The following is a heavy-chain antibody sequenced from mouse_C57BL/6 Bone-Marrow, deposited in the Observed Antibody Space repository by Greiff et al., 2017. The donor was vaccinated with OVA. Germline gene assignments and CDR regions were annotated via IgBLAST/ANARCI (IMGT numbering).Heavy chain of an antibody. V-gene: IGHV8-8*01. J-gene: IGHJ4*01. CDR3: ARTVYYGFYYAMDY. Sequence: QVTLKVCGPGILQPSQTLSLTCSFSGFSLSTFGMGVGWIRQPSGKGLEWLAHIWWDDDKYYNPALKSRLTISKDTSKNRVFLKIANVDTADTATYYCARTVYYGFYYAMDYGGQGTSVTVSS. D-gene: IGHD2-2*01. CDR2: IWWDDDK. CDR1: GFSLSTFGMG.